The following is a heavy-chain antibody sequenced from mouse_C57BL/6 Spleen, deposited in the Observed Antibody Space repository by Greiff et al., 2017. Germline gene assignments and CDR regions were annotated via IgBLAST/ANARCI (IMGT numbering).Heavy chain of an antibody. V-gene: IGHV1-69*01. Sequence: VKQSCKASGYTFTSYWMHWVKQRPGQGLEWIGEIDPSDSYTNYNQKFKGKSTLTVDKSSSTAYMQLSSLTSEDSAVYYCARRAGITTVVDWFAYWGQGTLVTVSA. J-gene: IGHJ3*01. CDR3: ARRAGITTVVDWFAY. CDR1: GYTFTSYW. D-gene: IGHD1-1*01. CDR2: IDPSDSYT.